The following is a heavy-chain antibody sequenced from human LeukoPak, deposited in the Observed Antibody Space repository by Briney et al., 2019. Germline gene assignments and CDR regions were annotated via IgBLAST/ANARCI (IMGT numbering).Heavy chain of an antibody. D-gene: IGHD6-19*01. Sequence: GGSLRLSCAASGFTVSSNYMTWVRQAPGKGLEWVSGIYSGGSTYYADSVKGRFTISRDNSKNTLYLQVNGLRGDDTAVCYCARSAVTGPGWIDPWGQGTLVTVSS. CDR1: GFTVSSNY. CDR3: ARSAVTGPGWIDP. CDR2: IYSGGST. J-gene: IGHJ5*02. V-gene: IGHV3-53*01.